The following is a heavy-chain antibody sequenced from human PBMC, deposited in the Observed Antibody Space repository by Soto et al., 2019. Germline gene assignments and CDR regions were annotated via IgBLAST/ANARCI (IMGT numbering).Heavy chain of an antibody. CDR2: ISNDGNNK. CDR3: WRAPGDGGLNLYFDL. D-gene: IGHD4-17*01. Sequence: QVQLAESGGGAVQPGGSLRLSCAASGFTFSNYGMLWVRQAPGEGLQWVTAISNDGNNKKYADSVKGRFTISRDNFKNALYLEMNGLRIDDTPVYFCWRAPGDGGLNLYFDLWSRGILVTVAS. CDR1: GFTFSNYG. J-gene: IGHJ2*01. V-gene: IGHV3-30-3*01.